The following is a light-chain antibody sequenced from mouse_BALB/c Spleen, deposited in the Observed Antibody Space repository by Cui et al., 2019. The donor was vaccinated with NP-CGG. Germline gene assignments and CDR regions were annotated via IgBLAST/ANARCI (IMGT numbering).Light chain of an antibody. Sequence: QAVVTPESALTTSPGETVTLTCRSSTGAVTTTNYANWVQAKPEHLFTGLIGGTNNRVPGVPARFSGSLIGDKAALTITGAQTEDEAIYFCALWYSNHWVFGGGTKLTVL. J-gene: IGLJ1*01. CDR2: GTN. CDR1: TGAVTTTNY. V-gene: IGLV1*01. CDR3: ALWYSNHWV.